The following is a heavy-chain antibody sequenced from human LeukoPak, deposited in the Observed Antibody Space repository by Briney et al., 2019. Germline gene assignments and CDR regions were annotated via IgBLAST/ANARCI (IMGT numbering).Heavy chain of an antibody. Sequence: GGSLRLSCAASGFTFSSYGMHWVRQAPGKGLEWVAVIWYDGSNKYYADSVKGRFTISRDNSKNTLYLQMNSLRAEDTAVYYCARGYSSGWYDSFFGYWGQGTLVTVSS. CDR3: ARGYSSGWYDSFFGY. CDR2: IWYDGSNK. CDR1: GFTFSSYG. V-gene: IGHV3-33*01. D-gene: IGHD6-19*01. J-gene: IGHJ4*02.